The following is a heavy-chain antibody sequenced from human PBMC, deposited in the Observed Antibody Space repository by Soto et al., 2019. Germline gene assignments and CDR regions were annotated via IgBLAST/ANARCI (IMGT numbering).Heavy chain of an antibody. J-gene: IGHJ6*02. V-gene: IGHV3-64*01. CDR2: ITNVGIST. CDR1: GFTFSTYA. CDR3: ARAVGGTFPSIVDV. Sequence: EVQVVESGGGLVQPGGSLRLSCAASGFTFSTYAMHWVRQAPGKGLEYVSAITNVGISTYYASSVKGRFIISRDNSKNTLYLQLGSLQPEDTAVYYCARAVGGTFPSIVDVWGQGTTVTVSS.